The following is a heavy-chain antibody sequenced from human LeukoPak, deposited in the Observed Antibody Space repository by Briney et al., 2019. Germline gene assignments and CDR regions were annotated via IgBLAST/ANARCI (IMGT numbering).Heavy chain of an antibody. J-gene: IGHJ3*02. CDR2: IHYSGTT. V-gene: IGHV4-39*01. D-gene: IGHD1-26*01. Sequence: PSETLSLTCTVSGGSISSTNYYWGWIRQPPGKGLEWIGSIHYSGTTYYNPSLKSRVTISVDPSKNQFSLKLSSVTAADTAVYYCASSAWWDDAFDIWGQGTMVTVSS. CDR3: ASSAWWDDAFDI. CDR1: GGSISSTNYY.